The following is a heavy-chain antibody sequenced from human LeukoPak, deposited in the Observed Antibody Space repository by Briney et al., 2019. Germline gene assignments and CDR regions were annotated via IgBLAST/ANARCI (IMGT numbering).Heavy chain of an antibody. CDR3: ARVLKWELSFDY. J-gene: IGHJ4*02. Sequence: GGSLRLSCAASGFTLSSYAMSWVRQAPGKGLEWVSAISGSGGNTYYADSVKVRFTISRDNSKNTLFLQMNSLRAEDTAVYYCARVLKWELSFDYWGQGTLVTVSS. V-gene: IGHV3-23*01. CDR1: GFTLSSYA. CDR2: ISGSGGNT. D-gene: IGHD1-26*01.